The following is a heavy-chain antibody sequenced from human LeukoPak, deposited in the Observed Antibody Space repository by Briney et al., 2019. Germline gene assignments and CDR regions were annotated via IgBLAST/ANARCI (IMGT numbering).Heavy chain of an antibody. Sequence: PGGSLRLSCAASGFTFSSYAMSWVRQAPGKGLEWVSSISSGGGGAYYADTVKGRFTVSRDNSKNTLYLLLNSLRAEDTAVYYCAKRSSPGTYYFDYWGQGTLVTVSS. CDR2: ISSGGGGA. CDR1: GFTFSSYA. J-gene: IGHJ4*02. CDR3: AKRSSPGTYYFDY. V-gene: IGHV3-23*01. D-gene: IGHD6-13*01.